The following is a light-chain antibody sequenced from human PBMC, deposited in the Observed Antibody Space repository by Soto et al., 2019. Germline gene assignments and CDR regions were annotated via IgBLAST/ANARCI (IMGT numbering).Light chain of an antibody. CDR2: GAS. CDR3: QHYNNWPFT. J-gene: IGKJ2*01. CDR1: QSVTSSY. V-gene: IGKV3-20*01. Sequence: EIVLTQSPGTLSLSPGERATLSCRASQSVTSSYLAWYQQKPGQAPRRLIYGASIRATGIPDRFSGSGSGTEFTLTISSLQSEDFAVYYCQHYNNWPFTFGQGTKVDIK.